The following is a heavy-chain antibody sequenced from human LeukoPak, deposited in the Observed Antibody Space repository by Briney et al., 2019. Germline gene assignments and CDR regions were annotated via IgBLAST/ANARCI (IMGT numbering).Heavy chain of an antibody. CDR1: GFTFSNYA. CDR2: ISGSGGST. V-gene: IGHV3-23*01. CDR3: ARNYVWGSSESDY. J-gene: IGHJ4*02. D-gene: IGHD3-16*01. Sequence: GGSLRLSCAASGFTFSNYAMNWVRQAPGKGLEWVSTISGSGGSTYYADSVKGRFTISRDNAKNSLFLQMSSLRVEDTAIYYCARNYVWGSSESDYWGQGTLVTVSS.